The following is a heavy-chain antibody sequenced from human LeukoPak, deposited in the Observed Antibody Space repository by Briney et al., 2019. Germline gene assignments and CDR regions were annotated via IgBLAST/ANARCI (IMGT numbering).Heavy chain of an antibody. CDR3: ARAYSYGSGTYNAFDI. Sequence: PGGSLRLTCAASGFTFSSYSMNWVRQAPGKGLEWVSYISSSSSTIYYADSVKGRFTISRDNAKNSLYLQMNSLRAEDTAVYYCARAYSYGSGTYNAFDIWGQGTMVTVSS. CDR1: GFTFSSYS. J-gene: IGHJ3*02. CDR2: ISSSSSTI. D-gene: IGHD3-10*01. V-gene: IGHV3-48*04.